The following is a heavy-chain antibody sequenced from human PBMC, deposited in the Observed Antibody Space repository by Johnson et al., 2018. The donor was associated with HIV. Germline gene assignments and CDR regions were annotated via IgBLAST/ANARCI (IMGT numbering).Heavy chain of an antibody. CDR1: GFTFRSYA. CDR3: ARAYSYGYGDTDALDM. CDR2: ISYDGKST. V-gene: IGHV3-30*04. J-gene: IGHJ3*02. D-gene: IGHD5-18*01. Sequence: QVQLVESGGGVVQPGRSLRLSCAASGFTFRSYAMHWVRQAPGKGLEWVAVISYDGKSTYYADSLKGRFRISRDNAKNSLYLQMNSLRAEDTAVYFCARAYSYGYGDTDALDMWGQGTMVTVS.